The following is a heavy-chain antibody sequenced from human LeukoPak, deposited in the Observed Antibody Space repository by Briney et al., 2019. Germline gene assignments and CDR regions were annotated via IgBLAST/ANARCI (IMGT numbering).Heavy chain of an antibody. Sequence: SETLSLTCTVSGGSISSYYWSWIRQPPGKGLEWIGYIYYSGSTNYNPSLKSRVTISVDTSKNQFSLKLSSVTAADTAVYYCASILWFGELLYGYFDYWGQGTLVTVSS. CDR1: GGSISSYY. D-gene: IGHD3-10*01. J-gene: IGHJ4*02. CDR2: IYYSGST. CDR3: ASILWFGELLYGYFDY. V-gene: IGHV4-59*01.